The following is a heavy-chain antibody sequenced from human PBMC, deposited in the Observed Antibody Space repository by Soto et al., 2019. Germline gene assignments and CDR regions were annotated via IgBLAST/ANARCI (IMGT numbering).Heavy chain of an antibody. CDR3: ARRIFLSSSSYWFDP. CDR2: IYYSGST. V-gene: IGHV4-59*08. Sequence: PSETLSLTCTVSGGSISSYYWSWIRQPPGKGLEWIGYIYYSGSTNYNPSLKSRVTISVDTSKNQSSLKLSSVTAADTAVYYCARRIFLSSSSYWFDPWGQGTLVTVSS. J-gene: IGHJ5*02. CDR1: GGSISSYY. D-gene: IGHD6-6*01.